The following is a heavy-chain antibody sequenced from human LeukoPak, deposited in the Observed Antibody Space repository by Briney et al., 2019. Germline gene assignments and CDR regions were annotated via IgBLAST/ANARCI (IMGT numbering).Heavy chain of an antibody. J-gene: IGHJ6*03. Sequence: ASETLSLTCAVYGGSFSGYYWSWIRQPPGKGLEWIGEINHSGSTNYNPSLKSRVTISVDTSKNQFSLKLSSVTAADTAVYYCARGPHTLGYMDVWGKGTTVTISS. V-gene: IGHV4-34*01. CDR1: GGSFSGYY. CDR3: ARGPHTLGYMDV. CDR2: INHSGST. D-gene: IGHD3-16*01.